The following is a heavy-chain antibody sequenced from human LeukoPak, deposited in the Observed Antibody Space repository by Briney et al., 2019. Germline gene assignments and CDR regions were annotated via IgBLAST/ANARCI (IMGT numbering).Heavy chain of an antibody. D-gene: IGHD5-18*01. V-gene: IGHV1-2*02. J-gene: IGHJ4*02. CDR1: GYTFTGYY. Sequence: AASVKVSCKTSGYTFTGYYTHWVRQAPALGLEWMGWINPNSGDTNYAQKFQGRVTMTRDTSISTAYMELSRLKSDDTAVYYCAKDGGRGFNYGLYYFDHWGQGTLVTVSS. CDR3: AKDGGRGFNYGLYYFDH. CDR2: INPNSGDT.